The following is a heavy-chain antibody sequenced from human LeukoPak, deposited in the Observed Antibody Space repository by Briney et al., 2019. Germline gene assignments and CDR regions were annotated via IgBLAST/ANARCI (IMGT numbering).Heavy chain of an antibody. V-gene: IGHV1-69*01. D-gene: IGHD6-13*01. J-gene: IGHJ3*02. CDR1: RGTFSSYA. Sequence: SVKVSSKPSRGTFSSYAISWVRQAPGQGLECMGGIIPIFGTANYAQKFQGRVTITADESTSTAYMELSSLRSEDTAVYYCARDLPIAAAEAFDIWGQGTMVTVSS. CDR3: ARDLPIAAAEAFDI. CDR2: IIPIFGTA.